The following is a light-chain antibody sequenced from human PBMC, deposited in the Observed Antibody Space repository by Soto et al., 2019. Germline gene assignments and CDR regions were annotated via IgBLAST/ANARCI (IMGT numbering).Light chain of an antibody. Sequence: EIVLTQSPGTLSLSPRERATLSCRASQSVSNAYLAWYQHKVGQSPRLLIYGASTRAPGIPDRFSGSGSGTDFTLTISRLEPEDFAVYYCQQYAASPLTFGQGTQVEVK. CDR3: QQYAASPLT. CDR2: GAS. V-gene: IGKV3-20*01. J-gene: IGKJ1*01. CDR1: QSVSNAY.